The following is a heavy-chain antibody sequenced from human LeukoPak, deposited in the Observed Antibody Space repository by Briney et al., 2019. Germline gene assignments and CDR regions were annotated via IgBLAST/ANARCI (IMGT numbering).Heavy chain of an antibody. CDR1: GGPISSYY. J-gene: IGHJ5*02. CDR2: IYTSGST. CDR3: ARDLGAYGESPRRFGP. Sequence: SETLSLTCTVSGGPISSYYWSWIRQPAGKGLEWIGRIYTSGSTNYNPSLKSRVTISVDKSKNQFSLKLSSVTAADTAVYYCARDLGAYGESPRRFGPWGQGTLVTVSS. V-gene: IGHV4-4*07. D-gene: IGHD4-17*01.